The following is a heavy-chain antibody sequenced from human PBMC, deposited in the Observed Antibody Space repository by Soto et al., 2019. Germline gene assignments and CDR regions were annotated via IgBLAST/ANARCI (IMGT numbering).Heavy chain of an antibody. CDR2: IYYSGNT. CDR1: GGSLVSSSYY. V-gene: IGHV4-39*01. CDR3: ASIAAPGTTHFDF. J-gene: IGHJ4*02. D-gene: IGHD6-13*01. Sequence: SETVSLTCTVSGGSLVSSSYYWGWIRQSPGKGLEWIGNIYYSGNTFYNPSLKSRVTISVDTSKNQFYLHLSSVTAADTAIFYCASIAAPGTTHFDFWGQGTLVTVSS.